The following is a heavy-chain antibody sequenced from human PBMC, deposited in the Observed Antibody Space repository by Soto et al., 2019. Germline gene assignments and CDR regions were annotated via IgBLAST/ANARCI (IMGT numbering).Heavy chain of an antibody. V-gene: IGHV4-39*01. CDR2: IYYSGST. CDR3: ARLYKNWFDP. D-gene: IGHD1-1*01. J-gene: IGHJ5*02. CDR1: GGSISSSSYY. Sequence: SETLSLTCTVSGGSISSSSYYWGWIRQPPGKGLEWIGSIYYSGSTYYNPSLKSRVTISVDTSKNQFSLKLSSVTAADTAVYYCARLYKNWFDPWGQGTLGTVSS.